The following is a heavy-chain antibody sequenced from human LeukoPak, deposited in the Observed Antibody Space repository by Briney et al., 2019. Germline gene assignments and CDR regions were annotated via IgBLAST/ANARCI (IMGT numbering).Heavy chain of an antibody. CDR1: AGSIKTYN. V-gene: IGHV4-59*08. J-gene: IGHJ4*02. D-gene: IGHD3-10*01. CDR2: IYYSGST. Sequence: SETLSLTCNDTAGSIKTYNSCSIRQPPGKGLEWIGYIYYSGSTNYNPSLKSRVTISVDTSKNQFSLKLSSVTAADTAVYYCASRATMVRGVIIWGQGTLVTVSS. CDR3: ASRATMVRGVII.